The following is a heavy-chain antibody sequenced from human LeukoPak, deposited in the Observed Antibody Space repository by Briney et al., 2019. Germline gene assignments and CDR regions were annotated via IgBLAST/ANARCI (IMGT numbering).Heavy chain of an antibody. J-gene: IGHJ4*02. CDR3: ARDRLRIFGVVTYMFGY. Sequence: GGSLRLSCAASGFTFSDYYMSWIRQAPGKGLEWVSYISSSGSTIYYADPVKGRFTISRDNAKNSLYLQMNSLRAEDTAVYYCARDRLRIFGVVTYMFGYWGQGTLVTVSS. CDR1: GFTFSDYY. D-gene: IGHD3-3*01. V-gene: IGHV3-11*01. CDR2: ISSSGSTI.